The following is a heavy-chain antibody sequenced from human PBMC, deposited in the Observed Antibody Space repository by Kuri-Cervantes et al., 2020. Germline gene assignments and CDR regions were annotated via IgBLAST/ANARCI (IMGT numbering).Heavy chain of an antibody. CDR2: ISGSGGGT. Sequence: GGSLRLSCAASGFTFSSYAMSWVRQAPGKGLEWVSGISGSGGGTYYADSVKGRFTISRDNSKNTLYLQMNSLRAEDTAVYYCARGHNVFDYWGQGTLVTVSS. CDR3: ARGHNVFDY. J-gene: IGHJ4*02. CDR1: GFTFSSYA. V-gene: IGHV3-23*01. D-gene: IGHD1-1*01.